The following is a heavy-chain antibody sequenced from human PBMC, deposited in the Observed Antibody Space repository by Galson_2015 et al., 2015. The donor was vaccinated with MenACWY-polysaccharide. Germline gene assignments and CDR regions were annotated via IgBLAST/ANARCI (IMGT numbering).Heavy chain of an antibody. CDR3: AKVGPRSSWTMGLDY. CDR2: SGRGGGL. CDR1: GFSFSAYG. V-gene: IGHV3-23*01. Sequence: SLRLSCAASGFSFSAYGMSWVRQARGRGLEWVSGSGRGGGLYYADSVKGRFTVSRDNSKNTLYLQMNNLRAEDTAVYYCAKVGPRSSWTMGLDYWGQGTLVTVSS. D-gene: IGHD6-13*01. J-gene: IGHJ4*02.